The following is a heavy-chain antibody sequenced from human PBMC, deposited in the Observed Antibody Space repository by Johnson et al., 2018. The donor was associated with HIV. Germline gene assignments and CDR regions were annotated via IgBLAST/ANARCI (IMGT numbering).Heavy chain of an antibody. CDR1: GFTFSNYA. V-gene: IGHV3-23*04. CDR3: AREGRGSSSGAFDI. Sequence: VQLVESGGDLVQPGGSLRLSCAASGFTFSNYAMSWVRQAPGKGLEWVSAISGSVKNYVDSVKGRFTISRDNSKNTLYLQMGSLRAEDMAVYYCAREGRGSSSGAFDIWGQGTMVTVSS. J-gene: IGHJ3*02. D-gene: IGHD6-6*01. CDR2: ISGSVK.